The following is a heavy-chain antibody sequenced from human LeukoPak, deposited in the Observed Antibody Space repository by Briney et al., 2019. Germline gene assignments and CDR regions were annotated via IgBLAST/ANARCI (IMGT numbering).Heavy chain of an antibody. Sequence: PGGSLRLSCAASGFPFSSYGMYWVRQTPDRGLEWVAYLRKDATYSNYVDSVRGRFTISRDNSKNTVELQMNSLRVEDTAVYYCASVGPTRGTLDYWGQGTLVTVSS. V-gene: IGHV3-30*02. CDR3: ASVGPTRGTLDY. D-gene: IGHD1-26*01. CDR2: LRKDATYS. J-gene: IGHJ4*02. CDR1: GFPFSSYG.